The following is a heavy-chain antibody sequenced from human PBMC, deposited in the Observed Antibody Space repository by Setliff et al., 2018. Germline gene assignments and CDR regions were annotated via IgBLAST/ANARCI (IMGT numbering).Heavy chain of an antibody. Sequence: GGSLRLSCAASGFTFSTYRMHWVRQAPGKGLEWVAVIWDDGVKKYHADSVKGRFTISRDNSKNTLYLQMNTLRADDTAVYYCARDTSGRDVFDMWGQGTMVTVSS. CDR1: GFTFSTYR. CDR3: ARDTSGRDVFDM. CDR2: IWDDGVKK. J-gene: IGHJ3*02. D-gene: IGHD6-19*01. V-gene: IGHV3-33*08.